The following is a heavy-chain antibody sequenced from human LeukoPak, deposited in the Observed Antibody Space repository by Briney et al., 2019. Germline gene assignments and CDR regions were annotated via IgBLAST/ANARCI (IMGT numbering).Heavy chain of an antibody. CDR3: ARQREDCSSTSCYDAFDI. D-gene: IGHD2-2*01. Sequence: ASVTVSCKASGYTFTGYYMHWVRQAPGQGLEWMGWINPNSGGTNYAQKFQGRVTMTRDTSISTAYMELSRLRSDDTAVYYCARQREDCSSTSCYDAFDIWGQGTMVTVSS. J-gene: IGHJ3*02. CDR2: INPNSGGT. CDR1: GYTFTGYY. V-gene: IGHV1-2*02.